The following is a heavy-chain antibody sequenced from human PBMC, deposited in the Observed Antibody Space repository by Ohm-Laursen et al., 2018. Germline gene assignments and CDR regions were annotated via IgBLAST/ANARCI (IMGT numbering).Heavy chain of an antibody. Sequence: SLRLSCTASGFTFSNAWMSWVRQAPGKGLEWVGRIKRKADGETTDYAAPVKDRLTISRDDSKTTLYLQMNSLKTEDTAVYYCIHISATGVYWGQGTLVTVSS. CDR1: GFTFSNAW. D-gene: IGHD6-13*01. V-gene: IGHV3-15*01. CDR2: IKRKADGETT. J-gene: IGHJ4*02. CDR3: IHISATGVY.